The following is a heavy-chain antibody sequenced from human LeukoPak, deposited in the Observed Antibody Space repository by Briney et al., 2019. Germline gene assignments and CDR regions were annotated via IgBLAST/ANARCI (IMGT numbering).Heavy chain of an antibody. CDR2: VFRTGRT. D-gene: IGHD2-2*01. CDR3: ATEGQCGFTTCPGLQF. Sequence: SETLSLTCTVSGGSISSYYWSWIRQPAGKGLEWIGYVFRTGRTSYNPSLHSRVTISLDRSRNQFSLRLTSVTAADSAMYYCATEGQCGFTTCPGLQFWGQGILVSVSS. J-gene: IGHJ4*02. CDR1: GGSISSYY. V-gene: IGHV4-59*04.